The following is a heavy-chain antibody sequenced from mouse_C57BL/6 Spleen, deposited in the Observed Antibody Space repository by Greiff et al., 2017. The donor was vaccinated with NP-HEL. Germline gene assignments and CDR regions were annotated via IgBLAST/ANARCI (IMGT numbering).Heavy chain of an antibody. D-gene: IGHD3-3*01. CDR2: IYPSDSET. Sequence: QVQLQQPGAELVRPGSSVKLSCKASGYTFTSYWMDWVKQRPGQGLEWIGNIYPSDSETHYNQKFKDKATLTVDKSSSTAYMQLSSLTSEDSAVYYCARSGAGPYYCDYWGQGTTLTVSS. V-gene: IGHV1-61*01. CDR1: GYTFTSYW. CDR3: ARSGAGPYYCDY. J-gene: IGHJ2*01.